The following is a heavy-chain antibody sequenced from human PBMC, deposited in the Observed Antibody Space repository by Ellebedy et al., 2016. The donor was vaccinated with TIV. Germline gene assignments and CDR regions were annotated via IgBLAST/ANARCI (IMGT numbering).Heavy chain of an antibody. J-gene: IGHJ4*02. CDR1: GFTFSHYA. V-gene: IGHV3-30*04. CDR2: VSYDGNTK. CDR3: TRDPLDRSSYYRHMEYYFDY. Sequence: PGGSLRLSCAASGFTFSHYAMHWVRQAPGKGLEWVAEVSYDGNTKYYTDSVKGRFTISRDNSKNTLYLQMNSLRAEDTAVYYCTRDPLDRSSYYRHMEYYFDYWGQGTLVTVSS. D-gene: IGHD6-13*01.